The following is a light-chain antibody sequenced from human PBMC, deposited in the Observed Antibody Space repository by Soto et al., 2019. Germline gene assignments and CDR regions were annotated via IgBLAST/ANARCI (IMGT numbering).Light chain of an antibody. V-gene: IGLV2-8*01. CDR1: SSDVGAYDY. CDR3: SSYSRSNSYV. Sequence: QSVLTQPPSASGSPGQSVTISCTGTSSDVGAYDYVSWYQQHPGKAPKLMIYDVSRRPSGVPDRFSASKSGNTASLTVSGLQAEDEADYYFSSYSRSNSYVFGSGTKLTVL. J-gene: IGLJ1*01. CDR2: DVS.